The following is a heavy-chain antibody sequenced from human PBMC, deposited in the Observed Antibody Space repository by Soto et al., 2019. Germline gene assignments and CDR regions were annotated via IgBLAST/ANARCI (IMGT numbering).Heavy chain of an antibody. CDR3: TTEMIGELWLPFDY. CDR1: GFTFSNAW. CDR2: IKSKTDGGTT. V-gene: IGHV3-15*07. Sequence: EVQLVESGGGWLKPGGSLRLSCAASGFTFSNAWMNWFRQAPGKGLEWVGRIKSKTDGGTTDYATPVKGRFTISRDDSKTTLYLQMNSLKTDDTVVYYCTTEMIGELWLPFDYGGQGTLVTVSS. J-gene: IGHJ4*02. D-gene: IGHD5-18*01.